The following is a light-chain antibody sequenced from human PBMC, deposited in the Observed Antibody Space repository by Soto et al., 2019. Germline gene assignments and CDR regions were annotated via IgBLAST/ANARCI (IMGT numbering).Light chain of an antibody. J-gene: IGKJ5*01. CDR1: QSISSN. CDR2: GAS. CDR3: QHYGSSPPIT. Sequence: IVLTQSRGTLSVSPGESATLSCRASQSISSNLAWYQQKPGQAPRLLIFGASTRAIGIPDRFSGSGSGTDFTLTISRLEPEDFAVYYCQHYGSSPPITFGQGTRLEI. V-gene: IGKV3-20*01.